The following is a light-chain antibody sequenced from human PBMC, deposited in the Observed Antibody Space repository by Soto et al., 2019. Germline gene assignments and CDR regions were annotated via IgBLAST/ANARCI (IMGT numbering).Light chain of an antibody. Sequence: DLQMTQSPSSLSASVGDRVTITCQASQDISNYLNWYQQKPGKAPKRLIYDASNLETGVPSRFSGSGSGTDFTFTISSLQPEDIATYYCQQYDNLPPFFTFGPGTKVDIK. J-gene: IGKJ3*01. CDR2: DAS. CDR1: QDISNY. CDR3: QQYDNLPPFFT. V-gene: IGKV1-33*01.